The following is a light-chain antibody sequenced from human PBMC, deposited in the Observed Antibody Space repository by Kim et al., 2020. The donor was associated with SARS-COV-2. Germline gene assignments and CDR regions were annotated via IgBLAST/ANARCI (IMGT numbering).Light chain of an antibody. CDR2: YVT. Sequence: GTSTTIPSSGTSSGVVGYDYDSCYHQHQGKAPPLMFYYVTKRPSGISHRCSGSTSGDTASLTLSGLQAADEAHYFCSSYTSSTAWVFGGGTQLTVL. CDR3: SSYTSSTAWV. CDR1: SSGVVGYDY. V-gene: IGLV2-14*03. J-gene: IGLJ3*02.